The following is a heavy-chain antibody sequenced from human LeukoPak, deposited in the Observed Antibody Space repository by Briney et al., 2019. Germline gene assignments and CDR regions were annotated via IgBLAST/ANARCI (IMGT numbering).Heavy chain of an antibody. CDR1: GFTFSDYY. D-gene: IGHD1-26*01. V-gene: IGHV3-53*01. CDR2: IFGGDSADGT. CDR3: AGGGGTYRLGVYFDF. J-gene: IGHJ4*02. Sequence: PGGSLRLSCAASGFTFSDYYMNWIRQAPGKGLEWVSVIFGGDSADGTYYADSVKGRFTISRDNSKNTLFLQMNSLRVEDTALYYCAGGGGTYRLGVYFDFWGQGTLVTVSS.